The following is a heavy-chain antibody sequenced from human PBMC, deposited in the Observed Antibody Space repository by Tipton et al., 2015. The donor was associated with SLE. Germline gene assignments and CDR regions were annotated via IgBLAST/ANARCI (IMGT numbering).Heavy chain of an antibody. Sequence: TLSLTCAVYGGSFSGYYWSWIRQPPGKGLEWIGYIYYSGSTNYNPSLKSRVTISVDTSKNQFSLKLSSVTAADTAVYYCARARVVEMATVHWFDPWGQGTLVTVSS. CDR1: GGSFSGYY. V-gene: IGHV4-59*07. D-gene: IGHD5-24*01. CDR2: IYYSGST. CDR3: ARARVVEMATVHWFDP. J-gene: IGHJ5*02.